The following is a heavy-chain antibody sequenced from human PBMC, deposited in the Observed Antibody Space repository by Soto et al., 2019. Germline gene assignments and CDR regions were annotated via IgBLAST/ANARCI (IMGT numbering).Heavy chain of an antibody. CDR2: VHYSGST. Sequence: PSETLSLTCNLSGGSFHNFYWLWIRQPPGKGLEWVGHVHYSGSTNYRPSLNSRGTISSDTSKRQLYLKLRSVPAADTAMYFCARGVDYYATSGYFSFDSWGQGIPVTVSS. D-gene: IGHD3-16*01. V-gene: IGHV4-59*01. J-gene: IGHJ4*02. CDR3: ARGVDYYATSGYFSFDS. CDR1: GGSFHNFY.